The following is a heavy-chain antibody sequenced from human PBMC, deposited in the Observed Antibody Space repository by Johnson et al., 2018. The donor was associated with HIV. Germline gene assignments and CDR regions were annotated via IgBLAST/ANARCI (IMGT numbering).Heavy chain of an antibody. V-gene: IGHV3-33*01. CDR2: IWYDGSNT. Sequence: VQLLESGGGVVQPGRSLRLSCAASGFTFSSYGMHWVRQAPGKGLEWVALIWYDGSNTYYADSVKGRLTISRDNSKNTLYLQMNSLSAGDTAVYYCARGAGIVGALRHFDIWGQGTMVTVSS. CDR1: GFTFSSYG. CDR3: ARGAGIVGALRHFDI. J-gene: IGHJ3*02. D-gene: IGHD1-26*01.